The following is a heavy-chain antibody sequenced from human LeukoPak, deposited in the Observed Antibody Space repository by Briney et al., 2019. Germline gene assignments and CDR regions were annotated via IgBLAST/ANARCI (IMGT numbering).Heavy chain of an antibody. CDR2: IYPDGST. CDR1: GFTDPTNY. J-gene: IGHJ4*02. CDR3: GRSTAWYAFDY. D-gene: IGHD6-19*01. Sequence: GGSLRLSCAASGFTDPTNYMTWLRQAPGKALEWLSIIYPDGSTYYADSVKGRFTISRDNSTSTLYLEMNSLRAEDTAVYYCGRSTAWYAFDYWGQGTLVTVSS. V-gene: IGHV3-53*05.